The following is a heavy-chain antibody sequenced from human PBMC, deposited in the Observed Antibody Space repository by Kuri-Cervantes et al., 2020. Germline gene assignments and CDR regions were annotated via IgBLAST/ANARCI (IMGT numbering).Heavy chain of an antibody. CDR3: ARDRRQVAGHFDY. V-gene: IGHV1-2*02. Sequence: ASVKVSCKASGYTFTGYYMHWVRQAPEQGLEWMGWINPNSGGTNYAQKFQGRVTITRDTSVSTAYMELSRLRSDDTAVYYCARDRRQVAGHFDYWGQGTLVTVSS. D-gene: IGHD6-19*01. CDR2: INPNSGGT. J-gene: IGHJ4*02. CDR1: GYTFTGYY.